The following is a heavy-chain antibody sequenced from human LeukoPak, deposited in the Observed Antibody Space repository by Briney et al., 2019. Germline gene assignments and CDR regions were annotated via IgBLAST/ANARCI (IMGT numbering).Heavy chain of an antibody. D-gene: IGHD3-16*01. CDR2: IYYSGST. V-gene: IGHV4-39*07. Sequence: PSETLSLTCTVSGGSISSSSYYWGWIRQPPGKGLEWIGSIYYSGSTYYNPSLKSRVTISVDTSKNQFSLKLSSVTAADTAVYYCAIWAYDYVWGSYSRYFDYWGQGTLVTVSS. CDR3: AIWAYDYVWGSYSRYFDY. CDR1: GGSISSSSYY. J-gene: IGHJ4*02.